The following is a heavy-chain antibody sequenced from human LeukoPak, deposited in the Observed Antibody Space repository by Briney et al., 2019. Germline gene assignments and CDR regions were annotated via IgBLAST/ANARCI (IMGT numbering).Heavy chain of an antibody. CDR3: ASWGL. D-gene: IGHD3-16*01. V-gene: IGHV3-7*05. CDR1: GITFSAYW. CDR2: IKPDGSET. J-gene: IGHJ4*02. Sequence: GGSLRLSCAASGITFSAYWMGWVRQAPGKGLEWVANIKPDGSETYYVDSVKGRLAISRDNAKNSLYLQMNSLRGEDTAVYYCASWGLWGQGTLVTVSS.